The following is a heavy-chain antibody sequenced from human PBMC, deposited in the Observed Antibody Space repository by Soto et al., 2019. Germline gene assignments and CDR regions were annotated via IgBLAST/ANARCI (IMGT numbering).Heavy chain of an antibody. V-gene: IGHV4-39*01. CDR2: ICYSGST. Sequence: QLQLQESGPGLVKPSETLSLTCTVSGGSISSRSYYWVWIRQPPGKGLEWIGTICYSGSTYYNPALNSHTTISVDPHKSQFSLRLRSVTAADTAVYYCARQGGFCSSTSCWTNWFDPWGRGTLVTVSS. J-gene: IGHJ5*02. CDR3: ARQGGFCSSTSCWTNWFDP. D-gene: IGHD2-2*01. CDR1: GGSISSRSYY.